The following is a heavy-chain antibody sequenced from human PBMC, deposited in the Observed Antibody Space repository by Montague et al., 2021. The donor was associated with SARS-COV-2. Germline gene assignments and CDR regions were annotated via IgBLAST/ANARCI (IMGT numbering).Heavy chain of an antibody. CDR3: ARVGRQWLVGLYGMDF. J-gene: IGHJ6*02. D-gene: IGHD6-19*01. Sequence: SETLSLTCTVSGGSISSSSYYWGWIRQPPGKGLEWIGSICYSGSTYYNPSLKSRVTISVDTSKNQFSLKLSSVTAADTAVYYCARVGRQWLVGLYGMDFWGQGTTVTVSS. CDR2: ICYSGST. CDR1: GGSISSSSYY. V-gene: IGHV4-39*07.